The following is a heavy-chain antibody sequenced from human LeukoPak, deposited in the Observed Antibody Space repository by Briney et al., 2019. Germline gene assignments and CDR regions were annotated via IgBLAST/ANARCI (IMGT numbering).Heavy chain of an antibody. D-gene: IGHD3-22*01. CDR1: GGSISSGGYY. J-gene: IGHJ4*02. Sequence: SQTLSLTCTVSGGSISSGGYYWSWIRQHPGKGLEWIGYIYYSGSTYYNPSLMSRVTISVDTSKNQFSLKLSSVTAADTAVYYCARGNRHYYDSSGYYYGALFDYWGQETLVTVSS. V-gene: IGHV4-31*03. CDR3: ARGNRHYYDSSGYYYGALFDY. CDR2: IYYSGST.